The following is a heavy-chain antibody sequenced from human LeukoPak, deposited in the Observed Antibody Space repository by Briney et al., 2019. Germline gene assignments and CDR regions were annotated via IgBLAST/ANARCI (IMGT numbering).Heavy chain of an antibody. D-gene: IGHD3-22*01. J-gene: IGHJ3*02. CDR1: GFTISAHW. CDR3: ARRYNDSSGYKGALDI. CDR2: INSDGSST. Sequence: GGSLRLSGAGSGFTISAHWMHWPRQGPGKGLLGCSRINSDGSSTSYADSVKGRFTSSRDNAKDKLSLQMNSLRAEDTDVYYCARRYNDSSGYKGALDIWGQGTMATVSS. V-gene: IGHV3-74*01.